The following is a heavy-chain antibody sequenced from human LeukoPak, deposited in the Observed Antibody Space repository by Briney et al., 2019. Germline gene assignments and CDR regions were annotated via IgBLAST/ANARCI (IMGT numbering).Heavy chain of an antibody. J-gene: IGHJ4*02. V-gene: IGHV4-39*07. D-gene: IGHD2/OR15-2a*01. CDR2: IIHSGST. CDR3: ARLIVPPTRPIDY. Sequence: PSETLSLTCTVSGGSISSSSYYWTWIRQPPGKGLEWIGEIIHSGSTNYNPSLKSRVTISIDTSKNRFSLNLGSVTAADTAVYYCARLIVPPTRPIDYWGQGTLVTVSS. CDR1: GGSISSSSYY.